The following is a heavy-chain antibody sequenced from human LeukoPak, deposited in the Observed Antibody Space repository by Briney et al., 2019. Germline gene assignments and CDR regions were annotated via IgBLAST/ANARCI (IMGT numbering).Heavy chain of an antibody. CDR3: ASAYCTTTSCYSDY. J-gene: IGHJ4*02. CDR1: GFTFSSYS. V-gene: IGHV3-21*01. Sequence: GGSLTLSCAASGFTFSSYSMNWVRQAPGKGLEWVSSISSSSSYIYYADSVKGRFTISRDNAKSSLYLLMNSLRAEDTAIYYCASAYCTTTSCYSDYWGQGTLITVSS. D-gene: IGHD2-2*01. CDR2: ISSSSSYI.